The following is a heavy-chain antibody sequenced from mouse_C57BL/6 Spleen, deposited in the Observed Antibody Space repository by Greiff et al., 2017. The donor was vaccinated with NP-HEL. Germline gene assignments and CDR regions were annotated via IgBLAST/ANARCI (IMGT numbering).Heavy chain of an antibody. V-gene: IGHV5-4*01. D-gene: IGHD4-1*01. CDR3: ARDGSPTGFDY. CDR1: GFTFSSYA. J-gene: IGHJ2*01. Sequence: EVQLVESGGGLVKPGGSLKLSCAASGFTFSSYAMSWVRQTPEKRLEWVATISDGGSYTYYPDNVKGRFTISRDNAKNNLYLQMSHLKSEDTAMYYCARDGSPTGFDYWGQGTTLTVSS. CDR2: ISDGGSYT.